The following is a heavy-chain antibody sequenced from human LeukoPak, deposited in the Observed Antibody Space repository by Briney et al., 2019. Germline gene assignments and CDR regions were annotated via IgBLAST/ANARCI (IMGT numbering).Heavy chain of an antibody. CDR3: ARLRRSGSYQYYYYYYMDV. D-gene: IGHD3-10*01. Sequence: SETLSLTCAVYGGSFSGYYWSWIRQPPGKGLEWIGEINHSGSTNYNPSLKSRVTISVDTSKNQFSLKLSSVTAANTAVYYCARLRRSGSYQYYYYYYMDVWGKGTTVTVSS. J-gene: IGHJ6*03. CDR1: GGSFSGYY. V-gene: IGHV4-34*01. CDR2: INHSGST.